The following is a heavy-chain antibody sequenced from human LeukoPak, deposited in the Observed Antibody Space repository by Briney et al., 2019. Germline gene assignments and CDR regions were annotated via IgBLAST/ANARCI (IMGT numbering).Heavy chain of an antibody. V-gene: IGHV3-30-3*01. CDR1: GFTFSSYW. J-gene: IGHJ3*02. CDR3: ARDELSIDAFDI. Sequence: GGSLRLSCAASGFTFSSYWMTWVRQAPGKGLEWVAVISYDGSNKYYADSVKGRFTISRDNSKNTLYLQMNSLRAEDTAVYYCARDELSIDAFDIWGQGTMVTVSS. D-gene: IGHD3-16*02. CDR2: ISYDGSNK.